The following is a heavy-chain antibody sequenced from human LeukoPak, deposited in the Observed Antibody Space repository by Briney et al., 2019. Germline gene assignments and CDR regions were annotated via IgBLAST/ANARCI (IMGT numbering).Heavy chain of an antibody. D-gene: IGHD1-26*01. CDR1: GGSISSSGYY. CDR2: IYYSGST. CDR3: ARHEYSGSYYGLSWFDP. J-gene: IGHJ5*02. V-gene: IGHV4-39*01. Sequence: SETLSLTCTVSGGSISSSGYYWGWIRQPPGKGLEWIASIYYSGSTYYNPSLTSRVTISVDTSKNQLSLKLSSLTAADTAVYYCARHEYSGSYYGLSWFDPWGQGTLVTVSS.